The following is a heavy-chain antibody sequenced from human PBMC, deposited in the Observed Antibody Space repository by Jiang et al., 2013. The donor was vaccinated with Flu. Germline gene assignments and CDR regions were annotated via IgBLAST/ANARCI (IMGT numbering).Heavy chain of an antibody. J-gene: IGHJ4*02. CDR1: GGSISSGGYY. V-gene: IGHV4-31*01. Sequence: PGLVKPSQTLSLTCTVSGGSISSGGYYWSWIRQHPGKGLEWIGYIYYSGSTYYNPSLKSLVTISVDTSKNQFSLKLSSVTAADTAVYYCARAVMVRGVIWDYWGQGTLVTVSS. CDR2: IYYSGST. D-gene: IGHD3-10*01. CDR3: ARAVMVRGVIWDY.